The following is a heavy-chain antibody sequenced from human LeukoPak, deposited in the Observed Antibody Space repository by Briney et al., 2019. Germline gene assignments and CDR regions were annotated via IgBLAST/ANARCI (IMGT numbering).Heavy chain of an antibody. Sequence: GGSLRLSCAASGFTFSNAWMSWVRQAPGKGLEWVGRIKSKTDGGTTDYAAPVKGRFTISRDDSKNTLYLQMSSLKTEDTAVYYRTTDSYFDWLLWGNYWGQGTLVTVSS. J-gene: IGHJ4*02. D-gene: IGHD3-9*01. CDR3: TTDSYFDWLLWGNY. V-gene: IGHV3-15*01. CDR1: GFTFSNAW. CDR2: IKSKTDGGTT.